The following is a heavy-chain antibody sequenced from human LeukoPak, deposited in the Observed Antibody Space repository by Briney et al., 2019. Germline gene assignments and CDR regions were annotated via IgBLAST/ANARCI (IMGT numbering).Heavy chain of an antibody. D-gene: IGHD6-19*01. Sequence: GGSLRLSCAASGFTFSSYAMSWVRQAPGKGLEWVSSISSSSSYIYYADSVKGRFTISRDNAKNSLYLQMNSLRAEDTAVYYCARDRGYSSGWPLDYWGQGTLVTVSS. J-gene: IGHJ4*02. CDR1: GFTFSSYA. V-gene: IGHV3-21*01. CDR2: ISSSSSYI. CDR3: ARDRGYSSGWPLDY.